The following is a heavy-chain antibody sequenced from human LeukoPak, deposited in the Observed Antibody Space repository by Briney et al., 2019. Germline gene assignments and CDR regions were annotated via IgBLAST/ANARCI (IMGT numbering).Heavy chain of an antibody. D-gene: IGHD3-9*01. CDR3: ARESFWYFDWLRYFDY. V-gene: IGHV3-33*01. Sequence: PGKSLRLSCAASGFTFSSYGMHWVRQAPGKGLEWVAVTWYDGRNNYYAASVKGRFTISRDDSKTTVYLLMNSLRAEDTAVYYCARESFWYFDWLRYFDYWGQGTLVTVST. CDR1: GFTFSSYG. CDR2: TWYDGRNN. J-gene: IGHJ4*02.